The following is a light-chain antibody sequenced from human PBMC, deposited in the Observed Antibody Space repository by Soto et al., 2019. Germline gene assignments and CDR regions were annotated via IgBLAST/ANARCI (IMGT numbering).Light chain of an antibody. CDR2: LAS. CDR1: QSLLHSNGNNY. V-gene: IGKV2-28*01. Sequence: DIVMTQSPLSLPVTPGEPASISCRSSQSLLHSNGNNYVDWYLQKPGQAPQLLLYLASNRASVVPDRFSGSGSGTDFTLKISRVEAEDVGVYYCLQALQTPITLGQGTRLEIK. J-gene: IGKJ5*01. CDR3: LQALQTPIT.